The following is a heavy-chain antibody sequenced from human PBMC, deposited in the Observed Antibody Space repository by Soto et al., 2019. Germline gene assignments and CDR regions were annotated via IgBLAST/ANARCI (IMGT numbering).Heavy chain of an antibody. CDR2: IYYSVST. Sequence: SETLSLTCTVSGGSISSGDYYWSWIRQPPGKGLEWIGYIYYSVSTNYNPSLKSRVTISVDTSKNQSSLKLSSVTAADTAVYYCAREYNNDILTGYYWHYYFDYWGQGTLVTVSS. J-gene: IGHJ4*02. CDR1: GGSISSGDYY. CDR3: AREYNNDILTGYYWHYYFDY. V-gene: IGHV4-61*08. D-gene: IGHD3-9*01.